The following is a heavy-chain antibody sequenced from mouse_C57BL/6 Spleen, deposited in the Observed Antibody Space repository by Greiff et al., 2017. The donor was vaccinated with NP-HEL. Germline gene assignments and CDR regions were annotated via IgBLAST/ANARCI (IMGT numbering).Heavy chain of an antibody. CDR1: GFNIKDDY. Sequence: EVQVVESGAELVRPGASVKLSCTASGFNIKDDYMHWVKQRPEQGLEWIGWIDPENGDTEYASKFQGKATITADTSSNTAYLQLSSLTSEDTAVYYCTTPGSSYWFAYWGQGTLVTVSA. D-gene: IGHD1-1*01. V-gene: IGHV14-4*01. J-gene: IGHJ3*01. CDR2: IDPENGDT. CDR3: TTPGSSYWFAY.